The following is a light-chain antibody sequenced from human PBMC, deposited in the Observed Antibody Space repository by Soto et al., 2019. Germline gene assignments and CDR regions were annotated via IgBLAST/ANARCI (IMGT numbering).Light chain of an antibody. Sequence: SYELTQPPSGSVAPGQTARITCGGDNIGSKDVHWYQQKPGQAHVLVVYDDSDRPSGIPERFSGSNSGHTAALTISRVEAGDEADYYCQVWDIVSDHVVFGGGTKLTVL. CDR1: NIGSKD. V-gene: IGLV3-21*02. CDR2: DDS. J-gene: IGLJ2*01. CDR3: QVWDIVSDHVV.